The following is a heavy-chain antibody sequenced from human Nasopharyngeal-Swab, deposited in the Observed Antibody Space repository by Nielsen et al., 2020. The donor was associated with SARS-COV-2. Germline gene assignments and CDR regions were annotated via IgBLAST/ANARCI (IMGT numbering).Heavy chain of an antibody. CDR2: MNPNSGNT. CDR3: AREEQLGVGV. Sequence: ASVQVSCMASGYTLTSYDINWVRQATGRGLEWMGWMNPNSGNTGYAQKFQGRVTMTKNTSISTAYMELSSLRSEDTAVYYCAREEQLGVGVWGQGTLVTISS. CDR1: GYTLTSYD. D-gene: IGHD6-13*01. V-gene: IGHV1-8*01. J-gene: IGHJ4*02.